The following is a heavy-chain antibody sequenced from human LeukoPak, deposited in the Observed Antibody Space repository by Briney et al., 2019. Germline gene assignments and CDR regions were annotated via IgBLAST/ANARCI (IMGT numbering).Heavy chain of an antibody. CDR3: ARAIAVARTFDY. CDR1: GGSISSGGYY. CDR2: IYYSGST. V-gene: IGHV4-31*03. D-gene: IGHD6-19*01. Sequence: PSQTLSITCTVSGGSISSGGYYWSWIRQHPGKGLEWIGYIYYSGSTYYNPSLKSRVTISVDTSKNQFSLKLSSVTAADTAVYYCARAIAVARTFDYWGQGTLVTVSS. J-gene: IGHJ4*02.